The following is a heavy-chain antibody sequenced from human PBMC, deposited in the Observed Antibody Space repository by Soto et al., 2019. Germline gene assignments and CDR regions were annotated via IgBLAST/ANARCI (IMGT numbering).Heavy chain of an antibody. V-gene: IGHV1-3*05. CDR3: ARAVAVPADFDY. CDR1: GYTFTGYA. D-gene: IGHD6-19*01. Sequence: QVQLVQSGAEEKKPGASVKVSCKASGYTFTGYAMHWVRQAPGQRLEWMGWINAGNGNTKYSQKFQGRVTITRDTSASTAYMELISLRSEDTAVYYCARAVAVPADFDYWGQETLVTVSS. J-gene: IGHJ4*02. CDR2: INAGNGNT.